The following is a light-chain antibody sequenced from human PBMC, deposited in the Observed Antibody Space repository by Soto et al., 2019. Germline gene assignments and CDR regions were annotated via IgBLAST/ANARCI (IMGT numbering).Light chain of an antibody. CDR1: QSVLYSLNNRNH. CDR2: WAS. J-gene: IGKJ4*01. CDR3: QQYYRSPLS. V-gene: IGKV4-1*01. Sequence: DIVMTQSPDSLAVSLGERATLNCKSSQSVLYSLNNRNHLAWYQKTQGQPPRLLVYWASTRESGVPDRFSGSGAGTDFSLTISSLQAEDVAVYYCQQYYRSPLSFGGGTRVEIK.